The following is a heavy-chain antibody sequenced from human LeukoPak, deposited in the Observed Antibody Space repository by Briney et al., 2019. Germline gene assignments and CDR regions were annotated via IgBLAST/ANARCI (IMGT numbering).Heavy chain of an antibody. CDR2: INPNSGGT. CDR1: GYTFTGYY. J-gene: IGHJ4*02. Sequence: ASVKVSCKASGYTFTGYYMHWVRQAPGQGLGWMGWINPNSGGTNYAQKFQGRVTMTRDTYISTAYMELSRVRTDDTAMYYCARGFGYNQQDFPYWGQGTLVTVSP. D-gene: IGHD5-24*01. V-gene: IGHV1-2*02. CDR3: ARGFGYNQQDFPY.